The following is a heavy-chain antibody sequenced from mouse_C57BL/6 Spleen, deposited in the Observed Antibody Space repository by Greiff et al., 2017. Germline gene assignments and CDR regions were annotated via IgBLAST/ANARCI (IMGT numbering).Heavy chain of an antibody. Sequence: QVQLQQSGAELVKPGASVKISCKASGYAFSSYWMNWVKQRPGKGLEWIGQIYPGDGDTNYNGKFKGKATLTADKSSSTAYMQLSSLSSEDSAVYFCARGPTMVTRYAMDDWGQGTSVTVSS. V-gene: IGHV1-80*01. J-gene: IGHJ4*01. CDR3: ARGPTMVTRYAMDD. CDR2: IYPGDGDT. CDR1: GYAFSSYW. D-gene: IGHD2-9*01.